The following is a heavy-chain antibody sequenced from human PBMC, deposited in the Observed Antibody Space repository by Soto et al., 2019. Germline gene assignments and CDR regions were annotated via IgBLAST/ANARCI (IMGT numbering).Heavy chain of an antibody. CDR1: GFTFSSYS. CDR3: ARDSVWFGELFGGSYYYYYMDV. Sequence: EVQLVESGGGLVKPGGSLRLSCAASGFTFSSYSMNWVRQAPGKGLEWVSSISSSSSYIYYADSVKGRFTISRDNAKNYLHLQMNSLRAEDTAVYYCARDSVWFGELFGGSYYYYYMDVWGKGTTVTVSS. J-gene: IGHJ6*03. V-gene: IGHV3-21*01. D-gene: IGHD3-10*01. CDR2: ISSSSSYI.